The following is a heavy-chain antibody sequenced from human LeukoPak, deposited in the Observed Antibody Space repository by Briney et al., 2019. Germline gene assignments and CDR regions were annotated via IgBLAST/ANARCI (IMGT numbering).Heavy chain of an antibody. D-gene: IGHD2-2*01. V-gene: IGHV3-23*01. Sequence: GGSLRLSCAASGFTFSSYAMNWVRQAPGQGLEWMSLIYADGRSIYYADSVKGRFTISRDNSKNTVYLQMKSLRVEDTAVYYCAKDRYRNGIDYWGQGTLVSVPS. J-gene: IGHJ4*02. CDR3: AKDRYRNGIDY. CDR1: GFTFSSYA. CDR2: IYADGRSI.